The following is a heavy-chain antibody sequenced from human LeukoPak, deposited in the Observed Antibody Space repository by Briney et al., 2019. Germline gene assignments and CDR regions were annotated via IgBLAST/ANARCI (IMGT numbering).Heavy chain of an antibody. J-gene: IGHJ6*02. Sequence: PGGSLRLSCAASGFTFSDYDMHWVRQATGKGLEWVSAIGTAGDTYYTGSVKGRFTISRENAKNSLYLQMNSLRAGDTAVYYCVREDTTLVHFGMDVWGQGTTVTVSS. D-gene: IGHD5-18*01. V-gene: IGHV3-13*01. CDR3: VREDTTLVHFGMDV. CDR2: IGTAGDT. CDR1: GFTFSDYD.